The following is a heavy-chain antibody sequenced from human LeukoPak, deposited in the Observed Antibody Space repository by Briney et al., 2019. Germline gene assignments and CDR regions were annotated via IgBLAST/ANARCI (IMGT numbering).Heavy chain of an antibody. CDR2: IYYSGST. J-gene: IGHJ5*02. D-gene: IGHD5-24*01. CDR3: ARHLDGYNGFDP. CDR1: GGSISGSSYY. Sequence: SETLSLTCTVSGGSISGSSYYWGWIRQPPGKDLEWIGSIYYSGSTYYNPSLKSRVTISVDTSKNQFSLKLSSVTAADTAVNYCARHLDGYNGFDPWGQGTLVTVSS. V-gene: IGHV4-39*01.